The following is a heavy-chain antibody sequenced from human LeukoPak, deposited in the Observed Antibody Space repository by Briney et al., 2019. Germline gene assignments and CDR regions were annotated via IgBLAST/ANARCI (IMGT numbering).Heavy chain of an antibody. J-gene: IGHJ4*02. CDR2: IASSGSYI. CDR1: GFTFSFYS. D-gene: IGHD3-10*01. CDR3: ARAGGEWFGESNY. V-gene: IGHV3-21*01. Sequence: PGGSLRLSCAASGFTFSFYSMNWVRQAPGKGLEWVSSIASSGSYINYADSVKGRFTISKDNAKNSLYLQMNSLRVEDTAVYYCARAGGEWFGESNYWGQGTLVTVSS.